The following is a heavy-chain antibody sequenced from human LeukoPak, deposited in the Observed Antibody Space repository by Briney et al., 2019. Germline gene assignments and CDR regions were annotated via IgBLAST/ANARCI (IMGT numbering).Heavy chain of an antibody. Sequence: SETLSLTCTVSGGSISSYYWSWIRQPPGKGPEWIGYIYYSGSTNHNPSLKSRVTISVDTSKNQFSLKLSSVTAADTAVYYCAREVRGYSSSSLDYWGQGTLVTVSS. CDR1: GGSISSYY. J-gene: IGHJ4*02. V-gene: IGHV4-59*01. CDR2: IYYSGST. D-gene: IGHD6-6*01. CDR3: AREVRGYSSSSLDY.